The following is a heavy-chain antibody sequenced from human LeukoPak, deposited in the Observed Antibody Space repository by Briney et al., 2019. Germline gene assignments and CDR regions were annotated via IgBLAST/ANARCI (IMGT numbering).Heavy chain of an antibody. CDR3: ARYGGNSGRGMDV. V-gene: IGHV4-61*05. D-gene: IGHD4-23*01. CDR2: IYYSGST. J-gene: IGHJ6*02. Sequence: PSETLSLTCTVSGGSISSSSYYWGWIRQPPGKGLEWIGYIYYSGSTNYNPSLKSRVTISVDTSKNQFSLKLSSVTAADTAVYYCARYGGNSGRGMDVWGQGTTVTVSS. CDR1: GGSISSSSYY.